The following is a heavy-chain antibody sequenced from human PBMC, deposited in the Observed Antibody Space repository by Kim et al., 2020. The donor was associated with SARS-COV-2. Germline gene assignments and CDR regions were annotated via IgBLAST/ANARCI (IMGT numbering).Heavy chain of an antibody. J-gene: IGHJ4*02. Sequence: GGSLRLSCAASGFTFSSYWMSWVRQAPGKGLEWVANIKQDGSEKYYVDSVKGRFTISRDNAKNSLYLQMNSLRAEDTAVYYCARDHRSSDYYGSGHELYFDFWGQGTLVTVSS. CDR1: GFTFSSYW. CDR3: ARDHRSSDYYGSGHELYFDF. D-gene: IGHD3-10*01. V-gene: IGHV3-7*01. CDR2: IKQDGSEK.